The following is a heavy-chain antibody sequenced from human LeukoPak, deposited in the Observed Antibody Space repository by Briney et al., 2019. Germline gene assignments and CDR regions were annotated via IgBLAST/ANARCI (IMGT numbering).Heavy chain of an antibody. V-gene: IGHV3-7*01. CDR3: ARVTFDYDENY. CDR1: GFTFSSYW. J-gene: IGHJ4*02. Sequence: GGSLRLSCAASGFTFSSYWMSWVRQAPGKGLEWVANIKQDGSEKYYVDSVKGRFTISRDNAKNSLYLHMNSLRAEDTAVYYCARVTFDYDENYWGQGTLVTVSS. CDR2: IKQDGSEK. D-gene: IGHD4-17*01.